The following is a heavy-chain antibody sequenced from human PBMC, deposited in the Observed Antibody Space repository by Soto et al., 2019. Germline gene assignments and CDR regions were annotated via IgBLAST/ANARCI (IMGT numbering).Heavy chain of an antibody. CDR2: ISGSGGST. CDR1: GFTFSSYA. J-gene: IGHJ4*02. V-gene: IGHV3-23*01. CDR3: AKGARITMIVVVKGYFDY. D-gene: IGHD3-22*01. Sequence: EVQLLESGGGLVQPGGSLRLSCAASGFTFSSYAMSWVRQAPGKGLEWVSAISGSGGSTYYADSVKGRFTISRDNSKNTLYLQMNSLRAEDTALYYCAKGARITMIVVVKGYFDYWGQGTLVTVSS.